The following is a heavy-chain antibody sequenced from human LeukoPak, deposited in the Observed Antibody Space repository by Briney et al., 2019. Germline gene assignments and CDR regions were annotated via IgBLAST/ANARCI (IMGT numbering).Heavy chain of an antibody. D-gene: IGHD3-10*01. CDR3: TINLGLWFGEFDP. CDR2: IKSRTDGGTT. J-gene: IGHJ5*02. CDR1: GFTFSNAW. V-gene: IGHV3-15*01. Sequence: GGSLRLSCAASGFTFSNAWMSWVRQAPGKGLEWVGRIKSRTDGGTTDYAAPVKGRLTISRDDSKNTLYLQMNSLKTEDTAVYYCTINLGLWFGEFDPWGQGTLVTVSS.